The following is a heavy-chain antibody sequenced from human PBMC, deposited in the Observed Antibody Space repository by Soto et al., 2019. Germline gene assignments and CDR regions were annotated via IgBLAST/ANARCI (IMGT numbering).Heavy chain of an antibody. Sequence: SETLSLTCTVSGGSISSSSAYWGWIRQPPGKGLEWIGSIYYSGSTYYNPSLQSRVTISVDTSKNHFSLKLTSVTAADTAVYYCAKSTWTNWYFDFWGRGTLDTVSS. CDR1: GGSISSSSAY. CDR2: IYYSGST. D-gene: IGHD4-17*01. CDR3: AKSTWTNWYFDF. J-gene: IGHJ2*01. V-gene: IGHV4-39*02.